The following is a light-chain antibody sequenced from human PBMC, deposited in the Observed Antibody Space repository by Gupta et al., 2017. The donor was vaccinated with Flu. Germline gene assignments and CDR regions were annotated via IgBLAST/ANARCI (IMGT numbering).Light chain of an antibody. CDR3: AAWDDSLSGWV. J-gene: IGLJ3*02. CDR1: SSNTENTA. V-gene: IGLV1-47*01. CDR2: RNY. Sequence: QSLLTQPPSASGTPGQRVTMACSGSSSNTENTALYWYQQLPGTAPKLLISRNYDRPSGVPDRFSGSKSDTSASLVISGLRAEDEADYYCAAWDDSLSGWVFGGGTKLTVL.